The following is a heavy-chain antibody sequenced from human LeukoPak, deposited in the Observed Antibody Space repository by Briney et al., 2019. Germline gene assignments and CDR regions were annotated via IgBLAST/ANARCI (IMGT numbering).Heavy chain of an antibody. CDR3: ARKQFWTVDSSGYAFDI. J-gene: IGHJ3*02. CDR1: GFTFSDYY. Sequence: PGGSLRLSCAASGFTFSDYYMSWIRQAPGKGLEWVSYISSSGSTIYYADSVKGRFTISRDNAKNPLYLQMNSLRAEDTAVYYCARKQFWTVDSSGYAFDIWGQGTMVTVSS. V-gene: IGHV3-11*01. D-gene: IGHD3-22*01. CDR2: ISSSGSTI.